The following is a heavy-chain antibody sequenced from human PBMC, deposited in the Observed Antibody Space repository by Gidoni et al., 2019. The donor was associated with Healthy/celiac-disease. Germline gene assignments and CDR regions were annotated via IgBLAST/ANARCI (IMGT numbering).Heavy chain of an antibody. J-gene: IGHJ4*02. V-gene: IGHV3-33*01. CDR2: IWYDGSNK. CDR3: ARDLWGYSADYSNSFDY. Sequence: QVQLVESGGGVVQPGRSLRLSCAASGFTFSSYGMHWVRQAPGKGLEWVAVIWYDGSNKYYADSVKGRFTISRDNSKNTLYLQMNSLRAEDTAVYYCARDLWGYSADYSNSFDYWGQGTLVTVSS. D-gene: IGHD4-4*01. CDR1: GFTFSSYG.